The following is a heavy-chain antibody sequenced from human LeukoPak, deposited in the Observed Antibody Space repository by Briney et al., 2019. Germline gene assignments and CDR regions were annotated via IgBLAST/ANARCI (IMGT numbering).Heavy chain of an antibody. CDR2: IYTSGST. D-gene: IGHD3-9*01. CDR1: GGSISSGSYY. V-gene: IGHV4-61*02. Sequence: PSETLSLTCTVSGGSISSGSYYWSWIRQPAGKGLEWIGRIYTSGSTNYNPSLKSRVTISVDTSKNQFSLKLSSVTATDTAVYYCARVIRYFDYWFDPWGQGTLVTVSS. J-gene: IGHJ5*02. CDR3: ARVIRYFDYWFDP.